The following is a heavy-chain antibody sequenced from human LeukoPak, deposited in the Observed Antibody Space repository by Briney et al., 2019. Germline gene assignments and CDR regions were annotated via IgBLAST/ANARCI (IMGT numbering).Heavy chain of an antibody. Sequence: ASVKVSCKASGYTFTGYYMHWVRQAPGQGLEWMGWINPNSGGTNYAQKFQGRVPMTRDTSISTAYMELSRLRSDDTAVYYCARIPIVVVPAGDYWGQGTLVTVSS. CDR2: INPNSGGT. J-gene: IGHJ4*02. CDR3: ARIPIVVVPAGDY. CDR1: GYTFTGYY. D-gene: IGHD2-2*01. V-gene: IGHV1-2*02.